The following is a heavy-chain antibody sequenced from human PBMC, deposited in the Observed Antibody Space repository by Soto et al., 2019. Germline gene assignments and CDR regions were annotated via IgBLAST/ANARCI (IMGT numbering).Heavy chain of an antibody. CDR2: ISYDGSNK. V-gene: IGHV3-30*03. J-gene: IGHJ6*02. CDR3: ARSGAYYGMDV. CDR1: GFTFSSYG. Sequence: QVQLVESGGGVVQPGRSLRLSCAASGFTFSSYGMHWVRQAPGKGLEWVAVISYDGSNKYYADSVKGRFTISRDNSKNTLYLQMNSLRAEDTAGYYCARSGAYYGMDVWGQGTTVTVSS. D-gene: IGHD2-15*01.